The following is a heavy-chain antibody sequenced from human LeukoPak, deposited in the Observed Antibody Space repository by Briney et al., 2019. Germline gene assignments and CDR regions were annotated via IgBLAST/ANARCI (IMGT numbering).Heavy chain of an antibody. J-gene: IGHJ3*02. D-gene: IGHD3-16*01. CDR3: ARGAVRRWGGAFDI. CDR1: GFTFSSYW. V-gene: IGHV3-74*01. CDR2: IHGDGSST. Sequence: GGFLRLSCAASGFTFSSYWMHWVRQAPGKGLVWVSHIHGDGSSTSYADSVKGRFTISRDNAKNELYLQMNSLRAEDTAVYYCARGAVRRWGGAFDIWGQGTMVSVSS.